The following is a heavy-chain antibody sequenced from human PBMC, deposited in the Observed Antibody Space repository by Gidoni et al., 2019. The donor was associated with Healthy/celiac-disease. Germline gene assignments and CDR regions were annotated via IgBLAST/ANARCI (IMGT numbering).Heavy chain of an antibody. CDR3: AKDSWVVVAATTNWFDP. Sequence: EVQLLESGGGLVQPGGSLRLSCAASGFTFSSYAMSWVRQAPGKGLEWVSAISGSGGSTYYAEPVKGRFTISRDNSKNTLYLQMNSLRAEDTAVYYCAKDSWVVVAATTNWFDPWGQGTLVTVSS. D-gene: IGHD2-15*01. CDR2: ISGSGGST. V-gene: IGHV3-23*01. CDR1: GFTFSSYA. J-gene: IGHJ5*02.